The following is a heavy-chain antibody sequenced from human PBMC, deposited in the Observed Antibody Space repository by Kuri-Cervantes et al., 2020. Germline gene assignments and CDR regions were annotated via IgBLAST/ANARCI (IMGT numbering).Heavy chain of an antibody. J-gene: IGHJ4*02. Sequence: LSLTCAASGFTFSNYAMSWVRQAPGKGLEWVSVISGSGGSTYYADSVKGRFTISRDTSKNTVYLQVNSLRAEDTAVYYCARGLGLRFLEWLGPFDYWGQGTLVTVSS. CDR3: ARGLGLRFLEWLGPFDY. V-gene: IGHV3-23*01. CDR1: GFTFSNYA. D-gene: IGHD3-3*01. CDR2: ISGSGGST.